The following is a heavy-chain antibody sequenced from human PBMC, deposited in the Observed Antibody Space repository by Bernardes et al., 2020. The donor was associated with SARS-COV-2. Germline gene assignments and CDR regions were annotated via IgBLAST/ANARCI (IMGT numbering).Heavy chain of an antibody. J-gene: IGHJ6*02. CDR1: GGTFSSYA. Sequence: SVKVSCKASGGTFSSYAISWVRQAPGQGLEWMGGIIPIFGTANYAQKFQGRVTITADESTSTAYMELSSLRSEDTAVYYCARVYFDWSEKNYYYYYGMDVWGQGTTVTVSS. D-gene: IGHD3-9*01. CDR3: ARVYFDWSEKNYYYYYGMDV. CDR2: IIPIFGTA. V-gene: IGHV1-69*13.